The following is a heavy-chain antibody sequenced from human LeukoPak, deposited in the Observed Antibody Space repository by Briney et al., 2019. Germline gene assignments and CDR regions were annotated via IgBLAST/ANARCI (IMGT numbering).Heavy chain of an antibody. D-gene: IGHD3-10*01. CDR1: GGSIRSSYYY. V-gene: IGHV4-39*01. J-gene: IGHJ5*02. CDR2: IYDSGST. CDR3: ARHYGP. Sequence: AETLSLTCTVSGGSIRSSYYYWGWIRQPPGKGLEWSGSIYDSGSTYDNPSLKSRVTISVDTSKTQFSLKLNSGTAAVTAVYYCARHYGPWGRGTLVTVSS.